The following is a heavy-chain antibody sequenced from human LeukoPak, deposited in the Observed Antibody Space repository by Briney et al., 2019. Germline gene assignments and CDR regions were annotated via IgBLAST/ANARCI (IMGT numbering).Heavy chain of an antibody. V-gene: IGHV4-61*02. CDR3: ARGRPPGSSWYSWFDP. J-gene: IGHJ5*02. CDR1: GGSISSGNYY. D-gene: IGHD6-13*01. Sequence: SETLSLTCTVSGGSISSGNYYWSWIRQPAGKGLEWIGRIYTTGSTDYNPSLKSRVTISVDTSKNQFSLKLSSVTAADTAVYYCARGRPPGSSWYSWFDPWGQGTLVTVSS. CDR2: IYTTGST.